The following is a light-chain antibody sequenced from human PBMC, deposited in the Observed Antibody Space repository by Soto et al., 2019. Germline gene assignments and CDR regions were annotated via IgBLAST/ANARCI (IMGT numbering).Light chain of an antibody. CDR2: GAS. CDR3: QEYNNWPLT. V-gene: IGKV3-15*01. J-gene: IGKJ4*01. Sequence: EIVMTQSPATLSVSPGETATLSCRASQSVGSNLAWYQQKPGQAPRLLIYGASTRATGIPARFSGSGSGTEFTLTISSLQSEDFAVYHCQEYNNWPLTFGGGTKVEIK. CDR1: QSVGSN.